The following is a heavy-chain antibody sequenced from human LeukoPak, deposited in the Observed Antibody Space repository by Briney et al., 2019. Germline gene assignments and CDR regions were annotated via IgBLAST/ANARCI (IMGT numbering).Heavy chain of an antibody. D-gene: IGHD3-22*01. J-gene: IGHJ5*02. V-gene: IGHV4-39*07. CDR1: GGSISSSSYY. CDR3: ARGERYYYDSSGYPMSSSWFDP. CDR2: IYYSGST. Sequence: SETLSLTCTVSGGSISSSSYYWGWIRQPPGKGLEWIGSIYYSGSTYYNPSLKSRVTISVDTSKNQFSLKLSSVTAADTAVYYCARGERYYYDSSGYPMSSSWFDPWGQGTLVTVSS.